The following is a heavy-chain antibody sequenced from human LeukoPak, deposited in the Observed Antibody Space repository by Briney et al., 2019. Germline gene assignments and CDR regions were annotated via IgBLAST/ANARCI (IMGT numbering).Heavy chain of an antibody. CDR2: INHSGST. Sequence: SETLSLTCAVYGGSFSGYYWSWIRQPPGKGLEWIGEINHSGSTNYNASLKSRVTISVDTSKNQFSLKLSSVTAADTAVYYCARGGPLYGDYAKRGMDVWGQGTTVTVSS. CDR1: GGSFSGYY. D-gene: IGHD4-17*01. CDR3: ARGGPLYGDYAKRGMDV. J-gene: IGHJ6*02. V-gene: IGHV4-34*01.